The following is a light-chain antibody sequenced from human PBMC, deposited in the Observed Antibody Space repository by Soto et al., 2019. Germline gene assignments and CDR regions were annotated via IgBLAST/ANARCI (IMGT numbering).Light chain of an antibody. V-gene: IGLV2-14*03. CDR3: TSWTTSTTMI. J-gene: IGLJ2*01. Sequence: QSALTQPDSVSGSPGQSITISCTGTRSDIGAYNFVSWYQQHPGEVPKLILYDVNVRPSGVSNRFSGSKSGNTASLTISGLQAEDEGDYYCTSWTTSTTMIFGGGTKVTVL. CDR2: DVN. CDR1: RSDIGAYNF.